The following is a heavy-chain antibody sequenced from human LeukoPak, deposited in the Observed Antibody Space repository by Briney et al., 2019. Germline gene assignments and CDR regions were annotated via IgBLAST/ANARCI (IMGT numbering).Heavy chain of an antibody. CDR2: ISGSGGST. Sequence: GGSLRLSCTASGFTFSNYLMTWVRQAPGKGLEWVSAISGSGGSTYYADSVKGRFTISRDNSKNTLYLQMNSLRAEDTAVYYCAKDARDDYYDSSGYLDYFDYWGQGTLVTVSS. D-gene: IGHD3-22*01. CDR3: AKDARDDYYDSSGYLDYFDY. J-gene: IGHJ4*02. CDR1: GFTFSNYL. V-gene: IGHV3-23*01.